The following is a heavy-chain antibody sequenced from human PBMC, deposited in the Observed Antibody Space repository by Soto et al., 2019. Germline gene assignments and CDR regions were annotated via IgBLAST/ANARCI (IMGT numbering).Heavy chain of an antibody. D-gene: IGHD3-22*01. J-gene: IGHJ4*02. CDR2: ISGSGGST. V-gene: IGHV3-23*01. Sequence: GGSLRLSCAASGFTFSSYAMSWIRQAPGKGLEWVSAISGSGGSTYYADSVKGRFTISRDNSKNTLYLQMNSLRAEDTAVYYCAKARSPHYYDSSGYYCYFDYWGQGTLVTVSS. CDR3: AKARSPHYYDSSGYYCYFDY. CDR1: GFTFSSYA.